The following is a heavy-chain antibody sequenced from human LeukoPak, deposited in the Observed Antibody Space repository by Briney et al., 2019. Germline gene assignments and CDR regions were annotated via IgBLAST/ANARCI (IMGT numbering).Heavy chain of an antibody. CDR1: GFTFSNAW. V-gene: IGHV3-15*01. J-gene: IGHJ4*02. Sequence: GGSLRLSCAASGFTFSNAWMSWVRQAPGKGLEWVGRIKSKTDGGTTDYAAPVKGRFTISRDDSKNTLYLQMNSLKTEDTAVYYCTTDPFTMLAYGTGSLGFDYWGQGALVTVSP. CDR3: TTDPFTMLAYGTGSLGFDY. D-gene: IGHD3-10*01. CDR2: IKSKTDGGTT.